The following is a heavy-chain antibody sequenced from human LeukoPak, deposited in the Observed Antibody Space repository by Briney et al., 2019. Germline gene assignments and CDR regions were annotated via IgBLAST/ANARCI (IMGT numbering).Heavy chain of an antibody. V-gene: IGHV3-33*01. J-gene: IGHJ6*02. CDR3: ARDILTGAYYYYGMDV. CDR2: IWYDGSDK. Sequence: PGRSLRLSCAASGFTFSTYGMHWVRQAPGKGLEWVAIIWYDGSDKYYADSVKGRFTISRDSSKNTLYLQMNSLRAEDTAVYYCARDILTGAYYYYGMDVWGQGTTVTVSS. CDR1: GFTFSTYG. D-gene: IGHD3-9*01.